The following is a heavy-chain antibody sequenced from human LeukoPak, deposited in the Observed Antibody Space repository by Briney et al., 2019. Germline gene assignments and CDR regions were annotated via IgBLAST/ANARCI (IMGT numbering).Heavy chain of an antibody. CDR3: ARSDWFDP. CDR1: GFTFRNYW. V-gene: IGHV3-74*01. Sequence: GGSLRLSCATSGFTFRNYWMSWLRQVPGKGLVWVSRIKYDGTSASYAESVKGRFTISRDNARSTLYLQMNSLRVGDSAVYYCARSDWFDPWGRGILVTVSS. CDR2: IKYDGTSA. J-gene: IGHJ5*01.